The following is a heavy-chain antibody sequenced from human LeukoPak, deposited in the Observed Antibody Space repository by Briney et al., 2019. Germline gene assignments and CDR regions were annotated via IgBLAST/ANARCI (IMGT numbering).Heavy chain of an antibody. J-gene: IGHJ6*02. D-gene: IGHD3-22*01. Sequence: GGSLRLSCAVSGFTVSSNYMSWVRQAPGKGLEWVANIKQDGSEKYYVDSVKGRFTISRDNAKNSLYLQMNSLRAEDTAVYYCARGRPYDSSGYYYYYYGMDVWGQGTTVTVSS. CDR2: IKQDGSEK. CDR1: GFTVSSNY. V-gene: IGHV3-7*01. CDR3: ARGRPYDSSGYYYYYYGMDV.